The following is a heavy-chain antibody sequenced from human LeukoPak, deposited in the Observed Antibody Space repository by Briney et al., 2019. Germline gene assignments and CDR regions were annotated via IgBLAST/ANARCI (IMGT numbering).Heavy chain of an antibody. CDR3: ARDSLYSSTPKDI. Sequence: GGSLRLSCAASGFTFSSYSMNWVRQAPGKGLEWVSYISSSSSTIYFADSVKGRFTISRDNAKNSLYLQMNSLRAEDTAVYYCARDSLYSSTPKDIWGQGTMVTVSS. CDR1: GFTFSSYS. D-gene: IGHD6-13*01. CDR2: ISSSSSTI. V-gene: IGHV3-48*01. J-gene: IGHJ3*02.